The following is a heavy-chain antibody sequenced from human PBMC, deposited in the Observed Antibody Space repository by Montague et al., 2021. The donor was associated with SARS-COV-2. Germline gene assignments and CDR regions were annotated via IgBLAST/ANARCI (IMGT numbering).Heavy chain of an antibody. CDR2: INPGGSER. CDR3: AREGYYYEGYFDN. V-gene: IGHV3-7*01. CDR1: EFTFSSHW. J-gene: IGHJ4*02. Sequence: SLRLSCATSEFTFSSHWMSWVRQAPGKGLEWVANINPGGSERYYVDSVKGRFTISRDNAQNSLYLQMNSLRAEDTAVYYCAREGYYYEGYFDNWGQGTLVTVSS. D-gene: IGHD3-22*01.